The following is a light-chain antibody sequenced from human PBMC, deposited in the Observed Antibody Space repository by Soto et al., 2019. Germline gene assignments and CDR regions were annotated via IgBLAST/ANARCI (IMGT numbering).Light chain of an antibody. CDR3: QTWGTGTHVV. V-gene: IGLV4-69*01. CDR2: LNSDGSH. J-gene: IGLJ2*01. Sequence: QPVLTQSPSASASLGASVKLTCTLSSGHSSYAIAWHQQQPEKGPRYLMKLNSDGSHSKGDGIPDRFSGSSSGAERYLTISSLQSEDEADYYCQTWGTGTHVVFGGGTKRTVL. CDR1: SGHSSYA.